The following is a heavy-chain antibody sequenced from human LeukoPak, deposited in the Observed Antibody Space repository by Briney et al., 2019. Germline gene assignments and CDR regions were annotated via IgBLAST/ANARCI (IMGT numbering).Heavy chain of an antibody. V-gene: IGHV4-4*02. CDR2: IYHSGST. J-gene: IGHJ4*02. CDR1: GGSISSSNW. CDR3: ARDAHSMDTAYGYFDY. D-gene: IGHD5-18*01. Sequence: SGTLSLTCAVSGGSISSSNWWSWVRQPPGKGLEWIGEIYHSGSTNYNPSLKSRVTISVDKSKNQFSLKLSSVTAADTAVYYCARDAHSMDTAYGYFDYWGQGTLVTVSS.